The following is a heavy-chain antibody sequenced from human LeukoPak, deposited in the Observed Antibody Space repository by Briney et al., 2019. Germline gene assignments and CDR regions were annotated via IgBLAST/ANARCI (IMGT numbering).Heavy chain of an antibody. CDR3: ARDRSSSRDLDN. J-gene: IGHJ4*02. D-gene: IGHD6-13*01. CDR2: ISDSSNSYI. CDR1: GFTFSSYS. Sequence: GGSLRLSCTASGFTFSSYSMNWVRQAPGKGLEWLSCISDSSNSYIYYADSVKGRFTISRDNAKNSLYLQMNSLRAEDTAVYFCARDRSSSRDLDNWGQGTLVTVSS. V-gene: IGHV3-21*01.